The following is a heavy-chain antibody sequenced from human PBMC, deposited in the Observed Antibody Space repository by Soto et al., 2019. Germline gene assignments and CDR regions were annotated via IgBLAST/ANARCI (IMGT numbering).Heavy chain of an antibody. CDR1: GFTFDDYA. J-gene: IGHJ4*02. Sequence: DVQLVESGGGLVQPGRSLRLSCAASGFTFDDYAMHWVRQAPGKGLEWVSGISWNSGSIGYADSVKGRFTISRDNAKNSLYLRMNSLRAEDTALYYCAKGETGQLAPGSELDYWGQGTLVTVSS. CDR3: AKGETGQLAPGSELDY. V-gene: IGHV3-9*01. D-gene: IGHD6-13*01. CDR2: ISWNSGSI.